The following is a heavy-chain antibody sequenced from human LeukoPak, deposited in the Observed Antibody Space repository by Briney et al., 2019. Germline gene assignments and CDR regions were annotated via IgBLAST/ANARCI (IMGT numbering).Heavy chain of an antibody. J-gene: IGHJ3*01. CDR2: MYHSEST. V-gene: IGHV4-38-2*01. D-gene: IGHD3-16*01. Sequence: SETLSLTCAVSGYSISRGYSWGWIRQPPGMGLEWIGNMYHSESTHYNPSLKSRVTISADTSKNQFSLKLSSVTAADTAVYYCARFDHVWETHGMDAFDLWGQGTMVTISS. CDR1: GYSISRGYS. CDR3: ARFDHVWETHGMDAFDL.